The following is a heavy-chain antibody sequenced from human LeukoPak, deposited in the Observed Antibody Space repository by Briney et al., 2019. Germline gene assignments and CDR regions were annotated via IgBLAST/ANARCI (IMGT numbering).Heavy chain of an antibody. Sequence: SETLSLTCAVSGYSISSGYYWGWIRQPPGKGLEWIGEINHSGSTNYNPSLKSRVTISVDTSKNQFSLKLSSVTAADTAVYYCAREGYDYDFWSGYYRRFDYWGQGTLVTVSS. V-gene: IGHV4-38-2*01. CDR1: GYSISSGYY. J-gene: IGHJ4*02. D-gene: IGHD3-3*01. CDR3: AREGYDYDFWSGYYRRFDY. CDR2: INHSGST.